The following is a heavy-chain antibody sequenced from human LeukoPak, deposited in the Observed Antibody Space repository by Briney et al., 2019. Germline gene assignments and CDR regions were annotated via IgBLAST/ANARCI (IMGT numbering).Heavy chain of an antibody. J-gene: IGHJ5*02. CDR2: IIPIFGTA. CDR3: ARDSDIVVVVAAPGDNWFDP. D-gene: IGHD2-15*01. CDR1: GGTFSSYA. V-gene: IGHV1-69*06. Sequence: SVTVSCKASGGTFSSYAISWVRQPPGQGLEWMGRIIPIFGTANYAQKFQGRVTITADKSTSTAYMELSSLRSEDTAVYYCARDSDIVVVVAAPGDNWFDPWGQGTLVTVSS.